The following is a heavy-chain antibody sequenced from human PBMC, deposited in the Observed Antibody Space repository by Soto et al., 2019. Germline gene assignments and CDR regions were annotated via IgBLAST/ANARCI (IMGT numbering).Heavy chain of an antibody. J-gene: IGHJ4*02. CDR1: GFPISAYW. Sequence: LRLSCAASGFPISAYWMTWVRQAPGKGLEWVANINRDGSDRYYVDSVKGRFTISRDNARNSLFLQMNSLRAEDTAVYYCASLPFPGLYLYFDYWGQGALVTVSS. D-gene: IGHD2-2*01. V-gene: IGHV3-7*01. CDR2: INRDGSDR. CDR3: ASLPFPGLYLYFDY.